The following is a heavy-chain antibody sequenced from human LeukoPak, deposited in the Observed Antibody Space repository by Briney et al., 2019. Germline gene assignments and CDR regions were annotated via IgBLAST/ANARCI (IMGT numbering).Heavy chain of an antibody. CDR3: ARTTTTFDD. V-gene: IGHV4-59*01. CDR2: VSYDGGT. D-gene: IGHD4-11*01. CDR1: GGSISSYY. Sequence: SETLSLTCTVSGGSISSYYWSWVRQPPGKGLEWIGYVSYDGGTNYSPSLKSRVTISLYTPKNQYSLNLSSVTTADTAVYYCARTTTTFDDWGQGTLVTVSS. J-gene: IGHJ4*02.